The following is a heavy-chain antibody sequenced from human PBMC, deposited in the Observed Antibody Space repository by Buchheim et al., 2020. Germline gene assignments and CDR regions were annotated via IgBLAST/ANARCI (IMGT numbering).Heavy chain of an antibody. Sequence: QVQLQQWGAGLLKPSETLSLTCAVYGGSFSGYYWSWIRQPPGKGLEWIGEINHSGSTNYNPSLKSRVTISVDTSKNQFSLKLSSVTAADTAVYYCARGIVEMATKSQDTRYYYYYGMDVWGQGTT. CDR3: ARGIVEMATKSQDTRYYYYYGMDV. CDR2: INHSGST. D-gene: IGHD5-24*01. CDR1: GGSFSGYY. V-gene: IGHV4-34*01. J-gene: IGHJ6*02.